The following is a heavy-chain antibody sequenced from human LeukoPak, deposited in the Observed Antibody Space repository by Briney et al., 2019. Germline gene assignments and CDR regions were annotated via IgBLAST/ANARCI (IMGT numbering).Heavy chain of an antibody. V-gene: IGHV1-18*01. Sequence: ASVKVSCKASGYNYVSHGINWVRQAPGQGLEWMGWISAYDGNTNFAQKFQDRVTMTTDTSTNTTYMELRSLRSDDTAVYYCARDSLPRRYFYYYMDVWGKGTTVTISS. CDR2: ISAYDGNT. CDR3: ARDSLPRRYFYYYMDV. D-gene: IGHD1-14*01. CDR1: GYNYVSHG. J-gene: IGHJ6*03.